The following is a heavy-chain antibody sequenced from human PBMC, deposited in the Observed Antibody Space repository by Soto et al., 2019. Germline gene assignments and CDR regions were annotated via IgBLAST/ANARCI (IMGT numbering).Heavy chain of an antibody. CDR1: GFTFSNYA. Sequence: QVQLVESGGGVVQPGRSLRLSCTASGFTFSNYALHWVRQAPGKGLEWVAIISYDESTNYYADSVKGRFTISRDTSKNTLYLLMNSLRPEDTAVYYCARDRGTAMVLLDYWGRGTLVTVSS. J-gene: IGHJ4*02. V-gene: IGHV3-30-3*01. CDR3: ARDRGTAMVLLDY. CDR2: ISYDESTN. D-gene: IGHD5-18*01.